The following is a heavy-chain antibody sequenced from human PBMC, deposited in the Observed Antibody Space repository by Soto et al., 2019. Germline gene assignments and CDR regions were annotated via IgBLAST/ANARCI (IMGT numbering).Heavy chain of an antibody. D-gene: IGHD2-15*01. CDR3: AKRVIGYCSGNTGDDY. J-gene: IGHJ4*02. V-gene: IGHV3-30*18. Sequence: VQLLESGGGLIQPGGSLRLSCAASGFTFSYGIHWLRQAPGKGLEWVAYISYDSSNKFYGDSVKGRFTISRDNSKNTQFLQMNSLRAEDTAVYDCAKRVIGYCSGNTGDDYWGQGTLVAVSS. CDR2: ISYDSSNK. CDR1: GFTFSYG.